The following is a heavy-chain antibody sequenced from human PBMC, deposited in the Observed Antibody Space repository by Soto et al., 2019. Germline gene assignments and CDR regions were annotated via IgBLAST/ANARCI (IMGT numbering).Heavy chain of an antibody. Sequence: SQTLSLTCAISGDSVSGNSASWNLIRQSPSRGLEWLGRTYYRSRWYNDYAVSVKSRITVTPDTSKNQFSLHLNSVTPEDTAVYYCAREFLYYVSSDSYLDYWGQGALVTVYS. CDR1: GDSVSGNSAS. V-gene: IGHV6-1*01. J-gene: IGHJ4*02. D-gene: IGHD3-16*01. CDR2: TYYRSRWYN. CDR3: AREFLYYVSSDSYLDY.